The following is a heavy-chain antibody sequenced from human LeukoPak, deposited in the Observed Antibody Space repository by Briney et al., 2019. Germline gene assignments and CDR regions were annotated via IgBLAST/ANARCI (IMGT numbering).Heavy chain of an antibody. CDR1: GFTFSNYA. CDR3: AKDRWEYCSSASCYKGSLD. CDR2: ISGSGGST. J-gene: IGHJ4*02. Sequence: GGSLRLSCGASGFTFSNYAVRWGRKAPGRGVGWVSAISGSGGSTYYADSVRGRFTISRDNSKNTLSLQMNSLRAEDTSVYYCAKDRWEYCSSASCYKGSLDWGQGTLVTVSS. D-gene: IGHD2-2*02. V-gene: IGHV3-23*01.